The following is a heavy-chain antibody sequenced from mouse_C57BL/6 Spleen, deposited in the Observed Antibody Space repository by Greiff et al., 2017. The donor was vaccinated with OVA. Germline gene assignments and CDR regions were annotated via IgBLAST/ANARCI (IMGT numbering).Heavy chain of an antibody. CDR1: GYTFTSYW. CDR2: IDPSDSET. CDR3: ATLDSSGYDFDY. D-gene: IGHD3-2*02. V-gene: IGHV1-52*01. Sequence: VKQSCKASGYTFTSYWMHWVKQRPIQGLEWIGNIDPSDSETHYNQKFKDKATLTVDKSSSTAYMQLSSLTSEDSAVYYCATLDSSGYDFDYWGQGTTLTV. J-gene: IGHJ2*01.